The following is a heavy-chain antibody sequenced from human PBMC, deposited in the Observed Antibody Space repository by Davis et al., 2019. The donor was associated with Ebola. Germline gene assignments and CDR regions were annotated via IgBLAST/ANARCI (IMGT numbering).Heavy chain of an antibody. D-gene: IGHD4-23*01. CDR3: ARQESQLHRYYFDS. J-gene: IGHJ4*02. CDR2: IYYSGST. Sequence: GSLRLSCTVSGGSISSYYWSWIRQPPGKGLEWIGYIYYSGSTNYNPSLKSRVTISVDTSKNQFSLKLSSVTAADTAVYYCARQESQLHRYYFDSWGQGTLVTVSS. CDR1: GGSISSYY. V-gene: IGHV4-59*01.